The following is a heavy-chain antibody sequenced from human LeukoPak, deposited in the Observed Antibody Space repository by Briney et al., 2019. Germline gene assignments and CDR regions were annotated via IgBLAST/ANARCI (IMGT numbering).Heavy chain of an antibody. CDR1: GGSISSGGYY. CDR2: IYRSGST. CDR3: ARGRRKLEPNLFDY. D-gene: IGHD1-1*01. J-gene: IGHJ4*02. V-gene: IGHV4-30-2*05. Sequence: PSETLSLTCTVSGGSISSGGYYWSWIRQPPGKGLEWIGYIYRSGSTYYNPSLKNRVTISVDTSKNQFSLKLSSVTAADTAVYYCARGRRKLEPNLFDYWGQGTLVTVSS.